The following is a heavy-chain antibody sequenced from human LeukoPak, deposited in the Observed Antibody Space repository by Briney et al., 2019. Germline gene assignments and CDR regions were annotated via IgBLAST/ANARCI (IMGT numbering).Heavy chain of an antibody. Sequence: GGSLRLSCPASGFTFSSYAMNWVRQAPGKGLEWVSCISAGGGSTYYADSVKGRFTIARDNSKNTLYLQMNSLRAEDTAVYYCAKDQSYSSTWYRGMDVWGQGTTVTVSS. CDR3: AKDQSYSSTWYRGMDV. J-gene: IGHJ6*02. V-gene: IGHV3-23*01. CDR2: ISAGGGST. D-gene: IGHD6-13*01. CDR1: GFTFSSYA.